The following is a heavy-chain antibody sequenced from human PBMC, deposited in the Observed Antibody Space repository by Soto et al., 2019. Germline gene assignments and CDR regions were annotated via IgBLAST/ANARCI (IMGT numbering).Heavy chain of an antibody. Sequence: QVQLVQSGAEVKKPGSSVRVSCRSSGDTFSSYIVNWLRLAPGRGLEWMGRVIPVLTTTDYAQNFRGRFTISAVRSTNTVYLDLSSLRSDDTSVYYCARRRYCGYDCYHKHYYGMDVWGQGSLVTVAS. V-gene: IGHV1-69*08. D-gene: IGHD2-21*02. CDR1: GDTFSSYI. J-gene: IGHJ6*02. CDR3: ARRRYCGYDCYHKHYYGMDV. CDR2: VIPVLTTT.